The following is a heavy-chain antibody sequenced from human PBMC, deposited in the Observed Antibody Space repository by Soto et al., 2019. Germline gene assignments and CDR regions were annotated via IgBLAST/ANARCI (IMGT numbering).Heavy chain of an antibody. Sequence: QDQLVQSGGEVKKPGASVKVSCKASGYSFTNYGITWVRQAPGQGFEWMGWISAYNGDTNYAQKLQGRVTMTTDASTSTACLELRRLRADDTAVYYCARDRGVAPPVAGNTHYYYYMDVWGKGTTVTVSS. CDR2: ISAYNGDT. V-gene: IGHV1-18*01. J-gene: IGHJ6*03. CDR1: GYSFTNYG. CDR3: ARDRGVAPPVAGNTHYYYYMDV. D-gene: IGHD6-19*01.